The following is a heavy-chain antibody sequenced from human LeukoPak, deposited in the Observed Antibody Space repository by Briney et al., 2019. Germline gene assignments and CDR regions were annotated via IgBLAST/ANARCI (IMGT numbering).Heavy chain of an antibody. CDR2: IYYSGST. D-gene: IGHD2-2*01. Sequence: RSSETLSLTCTVSGGSISSSSYYWGWIRQPPGKGLEWIGSIYYSGSTYYNPSLKSRFTISVDTSKNQFSLKLSSVTAADTAVYYCARQGGLSSRKYYFDYWGQGTLVTVSS. V-gene: IGHV4-39*01. CDR1: GGSISSSSYY. CDR3: ARQGGLSSRKYYFDY. J-gene: IGHJ4*02.